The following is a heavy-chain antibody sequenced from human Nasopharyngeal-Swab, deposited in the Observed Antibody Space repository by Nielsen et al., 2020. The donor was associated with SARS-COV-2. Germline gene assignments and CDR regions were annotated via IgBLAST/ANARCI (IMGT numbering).Heavy chain of an antibody. Sequence: ASVKVSCKASGYTFTTSYMHWVRQAPGQGLEWMGIINPSGGSTNYAQKFQGRVTMTRDTSTSTVYMELSSLRSEDPAVYYCARHSSLLMDVWGKGTTVTVSS. CDR2: INPSGGST. CDR3: ARHSSLLMDV. J-gene: IGHJ6*03. CDR1: GYTFTTSY. D-gene: IGHD3-22*01. V-gene: IGHV1-46*01.